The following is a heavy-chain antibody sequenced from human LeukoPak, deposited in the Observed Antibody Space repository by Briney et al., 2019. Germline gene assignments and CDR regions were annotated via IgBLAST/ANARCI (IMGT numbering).Heavy chain of an antibody. J-gene: IGHJ4*02. V-gene: IGHV3-11*01. CDR3: ARETYYYDSSGAFDY. Sequence: GGSLRLSCAASGFTFSDYYMSCIRQAPGNGLEWVSYISSSGSTIYYADSVKGRFTISRDNAKNPLYLQMNSLRAEVTAVYYCARETYYYDSSGAFDYWGQGTLVTVSS. CDR1: GFTFSDYY. CDR2: ISSSGSTI. D-gene: IGHD3-22*01.